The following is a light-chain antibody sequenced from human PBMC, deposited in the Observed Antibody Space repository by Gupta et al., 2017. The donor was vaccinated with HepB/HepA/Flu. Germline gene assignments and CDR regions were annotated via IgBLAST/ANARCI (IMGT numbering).Light chain of an antibody. CDR3: MQSLETPLT. V-gene: IGKV2-28*01. J-gene: IGKJ4*01. Sequence: DIVMTQSPFSLTVTPGEPASISCRSSQSPFHSNGFHYLDWYLQKPGQSPQLLIYLGFIRASGVPNRFSDSGSGSDFTLTISTVEAEDVGIYFCMQSLETPLTFGGGTKVEI. CDR2: LGF. CDR1: QSPFHSNGFHY.